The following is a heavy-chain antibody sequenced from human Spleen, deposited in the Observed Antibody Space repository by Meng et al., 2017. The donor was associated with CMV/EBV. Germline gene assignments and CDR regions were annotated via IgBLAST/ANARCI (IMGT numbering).Heavy chain of an antibody. CDR2: ILYDGSNK. D-gene: IGHD6-13*01. Sequence: GGSLRLSCEASGFTFSNYAMHWVRQAPGKGLEWVAVILYDGSNKYYADTVMGRFTISRDNSKNTLYLQMNSLRAEDTAVYYCAGGYSSSYYYYGMDVWGQGTTVTVSS. V-gene: IGHV3-30-3*01. J-gene: IGHJ6*02. CDR1: GFTFSNYA. CDR3: AGGYSSSYYYYGMDV.